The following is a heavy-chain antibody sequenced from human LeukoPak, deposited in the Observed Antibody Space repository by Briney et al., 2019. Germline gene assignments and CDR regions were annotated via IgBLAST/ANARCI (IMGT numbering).Heavy chain of an antibody. CDR2: INPNSGGT. J-gene: IGHJ4*02. V-gene: IGHV1-2*02. CDR3: ARASKTHSSGYYYLHY. CDR1: GYTFTGYY. Sequence: GASVKVSCKASGYTFTGYYMHWVRQAPGQGLEWMGWINPNSGGTNYAQKFQGRVTMTRDTSISTAYMELSRLRSDDTAVYYCARASKTHSSGYYYLHYWGQGTLVTVSS. D-gene: IGHD3-22*01.